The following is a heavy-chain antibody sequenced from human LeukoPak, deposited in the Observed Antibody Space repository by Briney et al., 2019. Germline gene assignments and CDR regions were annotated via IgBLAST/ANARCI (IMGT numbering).Heavy chain of an antibody. J-gene: IGHJ3*02. V-gene: IGHV3-74*01. CDR1: GFSFSSHW. CDR3: ARMVRDDYYDSSGYYSPDAFDI. CDR2: ISDDGSYT. D-gene: IGHD3-22*01. Sequence: GGSLRLSCAASGFSFSSHWVHWVRQAPGKGLVWVSRISDDGSYTSNVDSVKGRFTISRDNAKNSLYLQMNSLRAEDTAVYYCARMVRDDYYDSSGYYSPDAFDIWGQGTMVTVSS.